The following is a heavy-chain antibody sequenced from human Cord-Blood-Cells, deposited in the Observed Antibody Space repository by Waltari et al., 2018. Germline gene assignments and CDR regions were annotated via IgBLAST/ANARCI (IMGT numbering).Heavy chain of an antibody. D-gene: IGHD3-3*01. J-gene: IGHJ3*02. V-gene: IGHV3-74*01. CDR3: ARDRYYDFWSGYYMDAFDI. CDR2: INSDGSST. CDR1: GFTFSSYW. Sequence: EVQLVESGGGLVQPGGSLRLSCAASGFTFSSYWMHWVRQAPGKGLVWVSRINSDGSSTSYAESVKGRFTISRDNAKNTLYLQMNSLRAEDTAVYYCARDRYYDFWSGYYMDAFDIWGQGTMVTVSS.